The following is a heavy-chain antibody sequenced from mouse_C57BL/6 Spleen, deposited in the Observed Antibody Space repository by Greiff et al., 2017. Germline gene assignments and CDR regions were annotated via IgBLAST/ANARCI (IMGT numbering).Heavy chain of an antibody. CDR3: ARGGNDPLTDAMDY. D-gene: IGHD1-1*01. CDR1: GYTFTSYW. J-gene: IGHJ4*01. Sequence: QVQLQQPGAELVKPGASVKLSCKASGYTFTSYWMHWVKQRPGQGLEWIGMIHPNSGSTNYNEKFKSKATLTVDKSSSTAYMQLSSLPSEDSAVYYCARGGNDPLTDAMDYWGQGTSVTVSS. V-gene: IGHV1-64*01. CDR2: IHPNSGST.